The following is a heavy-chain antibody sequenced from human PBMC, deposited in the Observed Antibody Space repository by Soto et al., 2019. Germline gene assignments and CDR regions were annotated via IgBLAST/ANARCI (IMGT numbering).Heavy chain of an antibody. CDR2: ISAYNGNT. CDR3: ARDLKCISTSCRSNWFDP. D-gene: IGHD2-2*01. CDR1: GYTLTSYG. V-gene: IGHV1-18*01. J-gene: IGHJ5*02. Sequence: QVQLVQSGAEVKKPGASVKVSCKASGYTLTSYGISWVRQAPGQGLEWMGWISAYNGNTNYAQKLQGRVTMTTDTSTSTAYMELRSLRSDDTAVYYCARDLKCISTSCRSNWFDPWGQGTLVTVSS.